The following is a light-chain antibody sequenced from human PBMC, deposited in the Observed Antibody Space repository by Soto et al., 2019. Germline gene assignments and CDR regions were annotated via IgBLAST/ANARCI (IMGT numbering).Light chain of an antibody. Sequence: EIVMTQSPATLSVSLGERATLSCRASQSVRSSLAWYQQKPGQAPRLLIYDASTRAPGIPARFSGSGSGTELTLTIRSLQSDDFAVYHCQQYNNWPPTFGHGTRLEIK. CDR3: QQYNNWPPT. CDR1: QSVRSS. J-gene: IGKJ5*01. CDR2: DAS. V-gene: IGKV3-15*01.